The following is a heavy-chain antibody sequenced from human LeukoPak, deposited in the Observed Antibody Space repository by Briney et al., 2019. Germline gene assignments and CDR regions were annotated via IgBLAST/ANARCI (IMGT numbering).Heavy chain of an antibody. CDR2: GTHDGVT. CDR1: GGSLSGNY. J-gene: IGHJ4*02. D-gene: IGHD3-16*01. V-gene: IGHV4-34*01. Sequence: SETLSLTCAVHGGSLSGNYWSWIRQPPGKGLEWIGQGTHDGVTTYNPSLKSRVTISVDTPRNQVSLKVTSLTAADTAVYYCARGLNVLDYWGQGSLVTVSS. CDR3: ARGLNVLDY.